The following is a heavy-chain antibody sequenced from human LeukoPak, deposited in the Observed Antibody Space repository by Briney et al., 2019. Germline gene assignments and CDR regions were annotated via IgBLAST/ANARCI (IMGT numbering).Heavy chain of an antibody. CDR1: GFTINTNY. CDR3: ARVHAASASFDY. Sequence: GGSLRLSCAASGFTINTNYMSWVRQAPGKGLDWVSVIYSDGSRYYADSVKGRFTISRDNSKNTVYLQTNSLRAEDTALYYCARVHAASASFDYWGQGTLVTVSS. D-gene: IGHD6-13*01. V-gene: IGHV3-53*01. J-gene: IGHJ4*02. CDR2: IYSDGSR.